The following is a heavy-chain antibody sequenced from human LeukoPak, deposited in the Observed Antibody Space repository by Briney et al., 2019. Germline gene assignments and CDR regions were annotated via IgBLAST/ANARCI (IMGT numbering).Heavy chain of an antibody. CDR3: ARESSMVLDY. CDR2: INHSGST. CDR1: GGSFSGYY. D-gene: IGHD3-10*01. J-gene: IGHJ4*02. Sequence: PSETLSLTCAVYGGSFSGYYWSWIRQPPGKGLEWIGEINHSGSTNYNPSLESRVTISVDTSKNQFSLKLSSVTAADTAVYYCARESSMVLDYWGQGTLVTVSS. V-gene: IGHV4-34*01.